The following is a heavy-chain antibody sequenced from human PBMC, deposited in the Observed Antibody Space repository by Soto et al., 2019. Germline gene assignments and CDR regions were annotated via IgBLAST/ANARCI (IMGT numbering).Heavy chain of an antibody. J-gene: IGHJ4*02. CDR1: GFTFTHYR. V-gene: IGHV3-74*01. D-gene: IGHD1-7*01. CDR2: VNSDGSST. CDR3: AKAGDWNYVYDF. Sequence: EVQLVESGGALVQPGGSLRLSCAASGFTFTHYRIHWVRQAPGKGLVWVTRVNSDGSSTNYADAVKGRFTISRDNSKNMAYLQMNNLTVADTGVYYCAKAGDWNYVYDFWGQGTLVTVSS.